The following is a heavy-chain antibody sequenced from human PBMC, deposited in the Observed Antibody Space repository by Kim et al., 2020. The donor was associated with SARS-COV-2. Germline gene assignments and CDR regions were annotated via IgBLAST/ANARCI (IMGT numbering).Heavy chain of an antibody. J-gene: IGHJ6*02. Sequence: GGSLRLSCAASGFTFGDYAMHWVRQAPGKGLEWVSGISWNSGSIGYADSVKGRVTISRDNAKKSLYLQMNSLRAEDTALYYCAKDRGYYYYGMDVWGQGTTVTVSS. CDR2: ISWNSGSI. CDR1: GFTFGDYA. CDR3: AKDRGYYYYGMDV. V-gene: IGHV3-9*01.